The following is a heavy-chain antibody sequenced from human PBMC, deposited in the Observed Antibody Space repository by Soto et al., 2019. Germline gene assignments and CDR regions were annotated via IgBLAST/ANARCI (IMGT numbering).Heavy chain of an antibody. Sequence: QVQLQESGPGLVKPSQTLSLTCTVSGGSISSGGYYWSWIRQHPGKGLEWIGYIYYSGSTYYNPSLKSRVAISVHTSKNQFSLKLSSVTAADTAVYYCARDQGVLMVYAPRGAFDIWGQGTMVTVSS. D-gene: IGHD2-8*01. CDR3: ARDQGVLMVYAPRGAFDI. V-gene: IGHV4-31*03. CDR1: GGSISSGGYY. CDR2: IYYSGST. J-gene: IGHJ3*02.